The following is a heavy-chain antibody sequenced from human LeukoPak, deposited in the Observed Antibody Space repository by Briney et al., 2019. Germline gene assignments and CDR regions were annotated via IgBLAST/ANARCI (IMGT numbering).Heavy chain of an antibody. D-gene: IGHD5-12*01. Sequence: GGSLRLSCAASGFTFSSYGMHWVRQAPGKGLEWVAFIRYDGSNKYYADSVKGRFTISRDNSKNTLYLQMNSLRAEDTAVYYCAKSLDWAQVATITGLDYWGQGTLVTVSS. CDR1: GFTFSSYG. J-gene: IGHJ4*02. CDR2: IRYDGSNK. V-gene: IGHV3-30*02. CDR3: AKSLDWAQVATITGLDY.